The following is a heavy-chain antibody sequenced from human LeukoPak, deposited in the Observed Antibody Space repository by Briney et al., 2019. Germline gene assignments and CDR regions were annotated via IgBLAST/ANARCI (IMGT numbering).Heavy chain of an antibody. Sequence: GGSLRLSCAASEFTFSSYSMNWVRQAPGKGLEWVSYITNSGNSKSYADSVKGRFTISRDNTKNSLYLQMNGLRAEDTAVYSRTRSSGYLTFDYWGQGILVTVSS. CDR1: EFTFSSYS. D-gene: IGHD3-22*01. J-gene: IGHJ4*02. V-gene: IGHV3-48*01. CDR2: ITNSGNSK. CDR3: TRSSGYLTFDY.